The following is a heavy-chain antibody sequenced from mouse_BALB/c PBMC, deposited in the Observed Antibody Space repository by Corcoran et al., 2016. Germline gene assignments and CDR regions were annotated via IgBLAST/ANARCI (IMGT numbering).Heavy chain of an antibody. V-gene: IGHV14-3*02. CDR3: GRSREGNYVVY. Sequence: EVQLQQSGAELVKPGASVKLSCTASGFNIKDTYMHWVKQRPEQGLEWIGRIDPANGSTKYDPKFQGKATMTADTSSNTVYLQLSNLTSEATAVYYCGRSREGNYVVYWGQGTTLTVSS. CDR2: IDPANGST. D-gene: IGHD2-1*01. J-gene: IGHJ2*01. CDR1: GFNIKDTY.